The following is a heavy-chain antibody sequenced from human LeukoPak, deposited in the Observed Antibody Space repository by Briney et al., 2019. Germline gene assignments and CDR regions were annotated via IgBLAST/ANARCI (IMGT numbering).Heavy chain of an antibody. CDR1: GFTFSSYS. V-gene: IGHV3-21*01. CDR2: VSRRSSFI. J-gene: IGHJ4*02. Sequence: GGSLRLSCAASGFTFSSYSMNWVRQAPGKGLEWVSSVSRRSSFIFYADSVQGRFTISRDDAKDSLFLQMNSLRAGDTAVYYCARVSDAYDYFFDYWGQGTLVTVSS. D-gene: IGHD5-12*01. CDR3: ARVSDAYDYFFDY.